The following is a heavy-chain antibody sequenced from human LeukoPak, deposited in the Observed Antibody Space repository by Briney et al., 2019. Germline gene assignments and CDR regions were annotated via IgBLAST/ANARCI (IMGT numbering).Heavy chain of an antibody. D-gene: IGHD3-10*01. V-gene: IGHV3-23*01. J-gene: IGHJ4*02. CDR2: IRVSCGGAT. CDR1: GFTFSVYA. CDR3: AKPTGTGVAKWYFDS. Sequence: PGGSLRLSCAASGFTFSVYAMTWVRQAPGKGLEWVSTIRVSCGGATYYADSVQGRFTISRDNSKNTLYLQMSSLRVEDTAVYYCAKPTGTGVAKWYFDSWGQGTLVTVSS.